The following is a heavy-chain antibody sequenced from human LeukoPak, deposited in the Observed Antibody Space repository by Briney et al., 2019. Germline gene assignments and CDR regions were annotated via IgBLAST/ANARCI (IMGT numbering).Heavy chain of an antibody. J-gene: IGHJ2*01. CDR1: GGSISSGDYY. CDR2: IYYSGST. D-gene: IGHD4-17*01. Sequence: PSETLSLTCTVSGGSISSGDYYWSWIRQPPGKGLEWIGYIYYSGSTNYNPSLKSRVTISVDTSKNQFSLKLSSVTAADTAVYYCARRATVTTKWYFDLWGRGTLVTVSS. V-gene: IGHV4-61*08. CDR3: ARRATVTTKWYFDL.